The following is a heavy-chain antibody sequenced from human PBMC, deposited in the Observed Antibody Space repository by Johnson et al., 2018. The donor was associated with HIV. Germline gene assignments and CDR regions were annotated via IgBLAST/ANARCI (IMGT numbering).Heavy chain of an antibody. J-gene: IGHJ3*02. CDR2: ISWNSGSI. V-gene: IGHV3-9*01. D-gene: IGHD1-1*01. CDR3: ARDAAKLEEDDAFDI. Sequence: VQLVESGGGVVQPGRSLRLSCAASGFTFDDFAMHWVRQAPGKGLEWVSGISWNSGSIGYADSVKGRFTISRDNAKNSLYLQMNSLRVEDTAVYYCARDAAKLEEDDAFDIWGRGTRVTVSS. CDR1: GFTFDDFA.